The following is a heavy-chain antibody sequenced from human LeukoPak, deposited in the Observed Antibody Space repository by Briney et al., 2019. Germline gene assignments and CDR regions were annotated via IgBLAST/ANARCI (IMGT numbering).Heavy chain of an antibody. CDR1: GGSISSGGYS. Sequence: PSETLSLTCAVSGGSISSGGYSWSWIRQPPGKGLEWIGYIYHSGSTYYNPSLKSRVTISVDRSKNQFSLELSSVTAADTAVYYCARGEASSSSSWFDPWGQGTLVTVSP. D-gene: IGHD6-6*01. J-gene: IGHJ5*02. CDR2: IYHSGST. V-gene: IGHV4-30-2*01. CDR3: ARGEASSSSSWFDP.